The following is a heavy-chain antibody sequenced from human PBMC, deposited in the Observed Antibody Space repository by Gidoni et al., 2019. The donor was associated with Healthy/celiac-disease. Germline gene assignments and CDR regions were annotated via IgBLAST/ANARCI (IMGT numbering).Heavy chain of an antibody. D-gene: IGHD4-4*01. CDR3: TSSPALQRGYNWFDP. V-gene: IGHV3-73*01. CDR2: IRSKANSYAT. Sequence: EVQLVESGGGLVQPGGSLTLSCATYGFTFSGSAMHWVRQASGKGLEWGGRIRSKANSYATAYAASVKGRFTISRDDSKNTAYLQMNSLKTEDTAVYYCTSSPALQRGYNWFDPWGQGTLVTVSS. J-gene: IGHJ5*02. CDR1: GFTFSGSA.